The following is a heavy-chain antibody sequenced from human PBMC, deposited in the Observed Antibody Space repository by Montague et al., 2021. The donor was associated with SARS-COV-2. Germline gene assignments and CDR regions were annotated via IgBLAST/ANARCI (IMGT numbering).Heavy chain of an antibody. Sequence: SETLSLTCGVYGGSFGTYYWSWIRQPPGKGLEWIGYIYYNGYTNYNPSLKSRVTISVDTSKNQFSLRLSSVTAADTAVYFCARGGATYYYDTSGYVNAFDTWGQGTMVTVSS. CDR3: ARGGATYYYDTSGYVNAFDT. D-gene: IGHD3-22*01. V-gene: IGHV4-59*01. CDR1: GGSFGTYY. J-gene: IGHJ3*02. CDR2: IYYNGYT.